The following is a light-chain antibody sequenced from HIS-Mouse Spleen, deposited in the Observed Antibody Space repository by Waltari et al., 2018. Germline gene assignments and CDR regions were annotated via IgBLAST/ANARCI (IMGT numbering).Light chain of an antibody. CDR3: NSRDSSGNPQV. CDR1: SLRSYY. J-gene: IGLJ2*01. Sequence: SSELTQDPAVSVALGQTVRITCQGDSLRSYYESWYQQKPGQAPVLVIYGKNKRPSGIPDRFSGSSSGNTASLTITGAQAEDEADYYCNSRDSSGNPQVFGGGTKLTVL. V-gene: IGLV3-19*01. CDR2: GKN.